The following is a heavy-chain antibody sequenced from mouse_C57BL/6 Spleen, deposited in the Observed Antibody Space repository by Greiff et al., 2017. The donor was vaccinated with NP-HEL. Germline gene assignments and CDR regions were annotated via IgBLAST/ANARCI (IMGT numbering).Heavy chain of an antibody. J-gene: IGHJ4*01. CDR3: ARMGYYVRYAMDY. CDR1: GFTFSDYG. CDR2: ISSGSSTI. D-gene: IGHD2-3*01. V-gene: IGHV5-17*01. Sequence: EVKLMESGGGLVKPGGSLKLSCAASGFTFSDYGMHWVRQAPEKGLEWVAYISSGSSTIYYADTVKGRFTISRDNAKNTLFLQMTSLRSEETAMYYCARMGYYVRYAMDYWGQGTSVTVSS.